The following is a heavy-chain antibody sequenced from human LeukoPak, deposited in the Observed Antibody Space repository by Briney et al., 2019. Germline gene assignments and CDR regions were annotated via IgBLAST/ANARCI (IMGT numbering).Heavy chain of an antibody. Sequence: PGRSLRLSCAASGFTFSSYAMHWVRQAPGKGLEWVAVISYDGSNKYYADSVKGRFTISRDNSKNTLYLQMNSLRAEDTAVYYCARAEYSSSSDAFDIWGQGTMVTVSS. CDR3: ARAEYSSSSDAFDI. CDR2: ISYDGSNK. V-gene: IGHV3-30*04. J-gene: IGHJ3*02. D-gene: IGHD6-6*01. CDR1: GFTFSSYA.